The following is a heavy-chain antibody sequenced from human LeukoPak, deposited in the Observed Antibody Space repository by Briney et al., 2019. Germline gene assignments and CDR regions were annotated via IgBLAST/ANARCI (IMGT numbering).Heavy chain of an antibody. CDR1: GFTFSRYS. J-gene: IGHJ3*02. CDR2: ISSSSSYI. CDR3: AREGLTHDAFDI. D-gene: IGHD4/OR15-4a*01. Sequence: GGSLRLSCAASGFTFSRYSMNWVRQAPGKGLEWVSSISSSSSYIYYADSVKGRFTISRDNAKNSLYLQMNSLRAEDTAVYYCAREGLTHDAFDIWGQGTMVTASS. V-gene: IGHV3-21*01.